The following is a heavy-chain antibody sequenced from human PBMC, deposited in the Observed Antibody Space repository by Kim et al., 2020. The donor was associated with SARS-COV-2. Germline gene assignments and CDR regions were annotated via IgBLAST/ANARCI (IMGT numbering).Heavy chain of an antibody. Sequence: SLRLSCAASGFTFGDHAMHWVRQPPGEGLEWVSGISWNSGAIGYGDSVKGRFTISRDNAKNSLYLQMNSLKTEDTAQYYCVKGTKGIIAAAGDYWGQGTLVTVSS. CDR2: ISWNSGAI. D-gene: IGHD6-13*01. CDR3: VKGTKGIIAAAGDY. V-gene: IGHV3-9*01. J-gene: IGHJ4*02. CDR1: GFTFGDHA.